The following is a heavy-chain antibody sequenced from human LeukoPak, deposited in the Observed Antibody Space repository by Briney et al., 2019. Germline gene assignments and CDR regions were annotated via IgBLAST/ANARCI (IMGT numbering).Heavy chain of an antibody. D-gene: IGHD1-26*01. CDR3: ARRPSLSWEGYYYYGMDV. CDR2: IYCSGST. CDR1: GGSISSYY. Sequence: PSETLSLTCTVSGGSISSYYWSWIRQPPGKGLEWIGYIYCSGSTNYNPSLKTRLPLSVELPKHQLSLKLSSVTAGDAGVYYCARRPSLSWEGYYYYGMDVWGQGPTVTVPS. J-gene: IGHJ6*02. V-gene: IGHV4-59*08.